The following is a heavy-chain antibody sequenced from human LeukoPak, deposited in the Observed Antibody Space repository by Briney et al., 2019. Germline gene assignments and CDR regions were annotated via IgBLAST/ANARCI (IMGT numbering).Heavy chain of an antibody. D-gene: IGHD5-24*01. J-gene: IGHJ4*02. CDR2: ISGSGGST. CDR1: AFTFSNYA. CDR3: ARDGFDGYNYYYFDY. Sequence: PEGSLRLSCAASAFTFSNYAMTWVRQAPGEGLEWVSCISGSGGSTYYADSVKGRFTISRDNSKNTLYLQMNSLRAEDTAVYYCARDGFDGYNYYYFDYWGQGTLVTVSS. V-gene: IGHV3-23*01.